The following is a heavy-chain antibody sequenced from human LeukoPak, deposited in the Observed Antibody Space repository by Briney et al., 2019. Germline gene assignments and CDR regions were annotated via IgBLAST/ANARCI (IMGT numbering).Heavy chain of an antibody. CDR2: INSDGSST. CDR1: GFTFSSYW. V-gene: IGHV3-74*01. Sequence: GGSLRLSCAASGFTFSSYWMHWVRQAPGKGLVWVSRINSDGSSTSYADSVKGRFTISRDNAKNSLYLQMNSLRAEDTAVYYCARDHLPYYYDSSGSPDYWGQGTLVTVSS. CDR3: ARDHLPYYYDSSGSPDY. J-gene: IGHJ4*02. D-gene: IGHD3-22*01.